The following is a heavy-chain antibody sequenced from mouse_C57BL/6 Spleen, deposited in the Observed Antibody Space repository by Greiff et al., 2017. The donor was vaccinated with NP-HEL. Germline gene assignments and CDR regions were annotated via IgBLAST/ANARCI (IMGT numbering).Heavy chain of an antibody. CDR1: GFTFSDYG. CDR2: ISSGSSTI. J-gene: IGHJ4*01. D-gene: IGHD1-2*01. Sequence: EVKLVESGGGLVKPGGSLKLSCAASGFTFSDYGMHWVRQAPEKGLEWVAYISSGSSTIYYADTLKGRFTISRDNAKNTLFLQMTSLRSEDTAMYYCASDYGYYYAMDYWGQGTSVTVSA. CDR3: ASDYGYYYAMDY. V-gene: IGHV5-17*01.